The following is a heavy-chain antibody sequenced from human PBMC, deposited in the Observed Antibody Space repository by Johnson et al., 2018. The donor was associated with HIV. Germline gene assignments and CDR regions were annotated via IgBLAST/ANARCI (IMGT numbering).Heavy chain of an antibody. J-gene: IGHJ3*02. CDR2: INWNGETT. CDR3: ASLVGSSSGEAFDI. V-gene: IGHV3-20*04. Sequence: EKLVESGGGVVRPGGSLRLSCAASGFTFDDYGMSWVRQAPGKGLEWVSGINWNGETTGYADSVNGRFTISRDSAKNSLYLQMNSLRAEDTAVYYCASLVGSSSGEAFDIWGQGTMVTVSS. D-gene: IGHD6-6*01. CDR1: GFTFDDYG.